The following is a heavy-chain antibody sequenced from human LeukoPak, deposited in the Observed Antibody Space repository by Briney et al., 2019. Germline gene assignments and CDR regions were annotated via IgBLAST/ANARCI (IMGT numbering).Heavy chain of an antibody. CDR2: IYPRDGST. Sequence: ASVTVSCTVSGGGFSIFAISWVRPATGQGLGWMGMIYPRDGSTSYTQKFQGRVTVTKDTSTSTVHMKLMGLRAEDADVYYSVRDQGFFDYWGQGTLVTVSS. CDR1: GGGFSIFA. V-gene: IGHV1-46*01. D-gene: IGHD2-15*01. J-gene: IGHJ4*02. CDR3: VRDQGFFDY.